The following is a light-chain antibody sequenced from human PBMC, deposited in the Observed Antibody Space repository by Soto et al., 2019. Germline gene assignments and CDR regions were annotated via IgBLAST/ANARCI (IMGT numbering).Light chain of an antibody. CDR2: GAF. J-gene: IGKJ4*01. Sequence: EIVLTQSPGTLSLSPGERATLSCRASQSVSSSYLAWDQRKPGQAPRILIYGAFSRATGIPDRFSGSGSGTDFAHTISGLEPEDFAVYCCQQYGSSPPLPFGGGTKVEIK. V-gene: IGKV3-20*01. CDR1: QSVSSSY. CDR3: QQYGSSPPLP.